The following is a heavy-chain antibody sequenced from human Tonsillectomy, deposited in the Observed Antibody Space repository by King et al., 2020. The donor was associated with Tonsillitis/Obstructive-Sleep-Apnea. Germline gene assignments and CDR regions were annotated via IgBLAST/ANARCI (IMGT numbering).Heavy chain of an antibody. D-gene: IGHD2-8*01. CDR3: ARDMVLEAGGDAFDI. V-gene: IGHV4-59*01. J-gene: IGHJ3*02. CDR1: GGSISSYS. CDR2: IYYSGST. Sequence: QLQESGPGLVKPSETLSLTCAVSGGSISSYSWSWIRQPPGKGLEWIGYIYYSGSTNNNPSLKSRVTISVDTSKNQFSLKLSSVTAADTAVYYCARDMVLEAGGDAFDIWGQGTMVTVSS.